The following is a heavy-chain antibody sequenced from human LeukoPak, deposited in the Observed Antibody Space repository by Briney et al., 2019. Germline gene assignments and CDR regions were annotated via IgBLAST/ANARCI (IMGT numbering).Heavy chain of an antibody. CDR2: ISYDGSNK. J-gene: IGHJ3*02. D-gene: IGHD2-2*01. CDR1: GFTFSSYA. V-gene: IGHV3-30*04. CDR3: ARGLPAAMGGDAFDI. Sequence: GGSLRLSCAASGFTFSSYAMHWVRQAPGKGLEWVAVISYDGSNKYYADSVKGRFTISRDNSKNTLYLQMNSLRAEDTAVYYCARGLPAAMGGDAFDIWGQETMVTVSS.